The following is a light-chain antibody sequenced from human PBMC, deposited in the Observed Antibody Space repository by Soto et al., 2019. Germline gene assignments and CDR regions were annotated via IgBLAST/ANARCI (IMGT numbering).Light chain of an antibody. V-gene: IGLV2-23*01. CDR3: CSYAGSSTRVV. J-gene: IGLJ2*01. CDR1: SSDVGSYNL. Sequence: QSALTLPASVSGSPGQSITISCTGTSSDVGSYNLVSWYQQHPGKAPKLMIYEGSKRPSGVSNRFSGSKSGNTASLTISGLQAEDEADYYCCSYAGSSTRVVFGGGTKVTVL. CDR2: EGS.